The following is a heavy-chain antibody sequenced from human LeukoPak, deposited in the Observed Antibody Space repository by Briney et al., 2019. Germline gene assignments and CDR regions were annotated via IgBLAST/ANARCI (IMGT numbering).Heavy chain of an antibody. CDR1: GYTFTSYD. J-gene: IGHJ6*03. Sequence: GASVKVSCKASGYTFTSYDINWVRQATGQGLEWMGWMNPNSGNTGYAQKFQGGVTMTRNTSISTAYMELSSLRSEDTAVYYCARGPAAHDLYYYYMDVWGKGTTVTVSS. V-gene: IGHV1-8*01. CDR2: MNPNSGNT. CDR3: ARGPAAHDLYYYYMDV. D-gene: IGHD6-13*01.